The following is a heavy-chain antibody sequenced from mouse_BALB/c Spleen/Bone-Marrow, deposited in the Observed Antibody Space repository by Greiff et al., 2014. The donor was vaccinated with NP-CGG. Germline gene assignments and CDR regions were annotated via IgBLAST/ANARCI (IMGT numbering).Heavy chain of an antibody. CDR1: GYTFTSYW. CDR3: TRDGSPFAY. V-gene: IGHV1-69*02. D-gene: IGHD2-3*01. J-gene: IGHJ3*01. Sequence: VQLQQSGAELVRPGAPVKLSCKASGYTFTSYWINWVKQRPGQGLEWIGNIYPSDSYTNYNQKFKDKATLTVDKSSSTAYMQLSSPTSEDSAVYYCTRDGSPFAYWGQGTLVTVSA. CDR2: IYPSDSYT.